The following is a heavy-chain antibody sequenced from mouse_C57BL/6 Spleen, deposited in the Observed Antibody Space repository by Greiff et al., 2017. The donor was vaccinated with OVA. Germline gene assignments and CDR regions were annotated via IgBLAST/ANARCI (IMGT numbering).Heavy chain of an antibody. CDR2: ISSGSSTI. J-gene: IGHJ1*03. CDR3: ARMDGSSWYFDV. D-gene: IGHD1-1*01. V-gene: IGHV5-17*01. CDR1: GFTFSDYG. Sequence: EVKLMESGGGLVKPGGSLKLSCAASGFTFSDYGMHWVRQAPEKGLEWVAYISSGSSTIYYADTVKGRFTISRDNAKNTLFLQMTSLRSEDTAMYYCARMDGSSWYFDVWGTGTTVTVSS.